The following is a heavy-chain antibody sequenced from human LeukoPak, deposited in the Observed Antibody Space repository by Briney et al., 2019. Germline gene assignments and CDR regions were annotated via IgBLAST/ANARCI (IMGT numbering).Heavy chain of an antibody. CDR3: AKEASRGSDVAYTPIVKPYYFDY. CDR2: IRYGGNNK. Sequence: GGSLRLSCAASGFTFSNYGIHWVRQAPGKGLEWLAFIRYGGNNKYYADSVKGRFTISRDNSKNTLYLQMNTLKAGDTAIYYCAKEASRGSDVAYTPIVKPYYFDYWGQGTLVTVSS. J-gene: IGHJ4*02. V-gene: IGHV3-30*02. D-gene: IGHD3-16*01. CDR1: GFTFSNYG.